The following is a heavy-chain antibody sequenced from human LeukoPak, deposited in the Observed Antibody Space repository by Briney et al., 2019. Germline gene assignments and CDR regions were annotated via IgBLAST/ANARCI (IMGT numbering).Heavy chain of an antibody. CDR1: GGSISSSSYY. CDR2: IYYSGST. CDR3: ARHSPEVVPAAILHRFDP. J-gene: IGHJ5*02. D-gene: IGHD2-2*01. Sequence: SETLYLTCTVSGGSISSSSYYWGWIRQPPGKGLEWIGSIYYSGSTYYNPSLKSRVTISVDTSKNQFSLKLSSVTAADTAVYYCARHSPEVVPAAILHRFDPWGQGTLATVSS. V-gene: IGHV4-39*01.